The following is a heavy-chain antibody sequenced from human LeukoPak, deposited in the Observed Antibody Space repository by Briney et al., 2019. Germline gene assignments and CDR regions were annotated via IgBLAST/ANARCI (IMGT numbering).Heavy chain of an antibody. V-gene: IGHV1-69*13. J-gene: IGHJ4*02. CDR3: ARVPYCSGGSCLLRGYYFYF. CDR2: IIPIFGTA. Sequence: SVKVSCKASGGTFSSYAISWVRQAPGQGLEWMGRIIPIFGTANYAQKFQGRVTITADESTSTAYMELSSLRSEDTAVYYCARVPYCSGGSCLLRGYYFYFWGQGTLVTVSS. CDR1: GGTFSSYA. D-gene: IGHD2-15*01.